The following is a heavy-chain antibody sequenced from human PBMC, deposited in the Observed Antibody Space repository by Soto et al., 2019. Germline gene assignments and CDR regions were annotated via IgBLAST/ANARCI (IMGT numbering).Heavy chain of an antibody. Sequence: GGSLRLSCAASGFTFSDYWIHWVRQVPGKGLVWVSRIKGDETSTNYADSVKGRFTISRDNAKNTVYLQMNSLRVEDTAVYHCARGSSGEYRKDYWGQGTQVTVSS. CDR3: ARGSSGEYRKDY. CDR1: GFTFSDYW. J-gene: IGHJ4*02. V-gene: IGHV3-74*01. CDR2: IKGDETST. D-gene: IGHD3-16*02.